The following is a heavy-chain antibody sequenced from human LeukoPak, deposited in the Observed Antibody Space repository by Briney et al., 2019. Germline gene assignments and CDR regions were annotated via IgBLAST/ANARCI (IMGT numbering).Heavy chain of an antibody. J-gene: IGHJ4*02. V-gene: IGHV3-23*01. Sequence: WGSPKPPCCAPGFNFSSYAMNWVPQAPGKGLEWVSSISESGGTTDYADSVKGRFTISRDNSKNTLYLQMNSLRAEDTAVYYCARQWLVNGWGQGTLVTVSS. D-gene: IGHD6-19*01. CDR1: GFNFSSYA. CDR3: ARQWLVNG. CDR2: ISESGGTT.